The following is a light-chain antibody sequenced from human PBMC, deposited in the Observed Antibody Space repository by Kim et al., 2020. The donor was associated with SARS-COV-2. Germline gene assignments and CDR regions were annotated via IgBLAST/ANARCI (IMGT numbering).Light chain of an antibody. V-gene: IGLV1-40*01. CDR3: QSYDSSLSGSGV. Sequence: DTISCTGRSSNIGAGYDVHWYQQLPGTAPKLLIYGNSNRPSGVPDRFSGSKSGTSASLAITGLQAEDEADYYCQSYDSSLSGSGVFGGGTQLTVL. CDR1: SSNIGAGYD. J-gene: IGLJ3*02. CDR2: GNS.